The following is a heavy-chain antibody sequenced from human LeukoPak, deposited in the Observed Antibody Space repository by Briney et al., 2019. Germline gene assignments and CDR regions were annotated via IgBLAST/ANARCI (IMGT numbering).Heavy chain of an antibody. J-gene: IGHJ4*02. Sequence: GGSLRRSCAASGFTFSSYEMNWVRQAPGKGLQWVSSISSSSLYIYYADSVKGRFTISRDNAKNSLYLQMNSLRAEDTAIYYCAGDERLLSFLKWGQGTLVTVSS. D-gene: IGHD3-3*01. CDR1: GFTFSSYE. CDR2: ISSSSLYI. CDR3: AGDERLLSFLK. V-gene: IGHV3-21*04.